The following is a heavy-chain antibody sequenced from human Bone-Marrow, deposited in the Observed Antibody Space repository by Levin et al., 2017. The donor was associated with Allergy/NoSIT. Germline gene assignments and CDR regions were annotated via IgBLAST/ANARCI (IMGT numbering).Heavy chain of an antibody. V-gene: IGHV1-69*10. J-gene: IGHJ4*02. CDR1: GDTLSTFA. D-gene: IGHD6-19*01. CDR2: IIPTPGMA. CDR3: ARKGFGVAGTFDFDR. Sequence: ASVKVSCKASGDTLSTFAIHWVRQAPGQGLEWVGGIIPTPGMADLAKKFQDRVTLTAARSTSTAYLELRGLRSEDTPVYYCARKGFGVAGTFDFDRWGQGSLIFVSS.